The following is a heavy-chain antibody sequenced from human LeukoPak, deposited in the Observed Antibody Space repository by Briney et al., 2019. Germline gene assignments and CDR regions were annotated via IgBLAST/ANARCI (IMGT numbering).Heavy chain of an antibody. J-gene: IGHJ4*02. Sequence: SVKVSCKASGGTFSSYAISWVRQAPGQGLEWMGGIIPIFGTANYAQKFQGRVTITADESTSTAYMELSSLRSEDTAVYYCAGITTFVGYDWYYFDYWGQGTLVTVSS. D-gene: IGHD3-10*02. V-gene: IGHV1-69*13. CDR1: GGTFSSYA. CDR3: AGITTFVGYDWYYFDY. CDR2: IIPIFGTA.